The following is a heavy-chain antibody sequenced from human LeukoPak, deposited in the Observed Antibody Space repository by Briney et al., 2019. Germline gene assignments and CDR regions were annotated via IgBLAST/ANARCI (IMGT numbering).Heavy chain of an antibody. V-gene: IGHV4-59*01. CDR1: GGSXXXXX. J-gene: IGHJ6*02. Sequence: SETLSLTCTVSGGSXXXXXXSWIRQPPGXXLEWIGYIYYSGSTNYNPSLTSRVTISLDTSKNQFSLKLSSVTAADTAVYYCARRHYYGMDVWGQGTTVTVSS. CDR2: IYYSGST. CDR3: ARRHYYGMDV.